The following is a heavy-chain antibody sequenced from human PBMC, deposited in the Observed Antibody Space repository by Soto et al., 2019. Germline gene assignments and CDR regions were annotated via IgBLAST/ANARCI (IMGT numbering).Heavy chain of an antibody. CDR1: GGSISSYY. V-gene: IGHV4-4*07. CDR2: IYTSGST. Sequence: PSETLSLTFTVSGGSISSYYWPWIRQPAGKGLEWIGRIYTSGSTNYNPSLKSRVTMSVDTSKNQFSLKLSSVTAADTAVYYCARDYYDSSAYPGWYFDLWGRGTLVTVS. J-gene: IGHJ2*01. CDR3: ARDYYDSSAYPGWYFDL. D-gene: IGHD3-22*01.